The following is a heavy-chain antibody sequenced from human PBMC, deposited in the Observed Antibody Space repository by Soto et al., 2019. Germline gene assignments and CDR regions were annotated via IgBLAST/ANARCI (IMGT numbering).Heavy chain of an antibody. D-gene: IGHD3-22*01. V-gene: IGHV6-1*01. Sequence: SETLSLTCAISVYIVSNNSVAWNWIIQSPSRGLGWLGRTYYRSKWENDYAVSVKSRITINPDTSKNHFSLQLTSVTPEDTAVYFCARDTRVVVASWGYNWFETWGQGTLHLVSS. J-gene: IGHJ5*02. CDR2: TYYRSKWEN. CDR3: ARDTRVVVASWGYNWFET. CDR1: VYIVSNNSVA.